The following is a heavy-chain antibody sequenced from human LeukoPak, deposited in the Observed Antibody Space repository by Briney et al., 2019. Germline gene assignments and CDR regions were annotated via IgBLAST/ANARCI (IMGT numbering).Heavy chain of an antibody. V-gene: IGHV3-30-3*01. J-gene: IGHJ6*03. CDR1: GFTFSSYA. CDR3: ARGIYSGSYRNYYYYYMDV. CDR2: ISYDGSNK. D-gene: IGHD1-26*01. Sequence: PGRSLRLSCAASGFTFSSYAMHWVRQAPGKGLEWVAVISYDGSNKYYADSVKGRFTISRDNSKKTLYLQMNSLRAEDTAVYYCARGIYSGSYRNYYYYYMDVWGKGTTVTVSS.